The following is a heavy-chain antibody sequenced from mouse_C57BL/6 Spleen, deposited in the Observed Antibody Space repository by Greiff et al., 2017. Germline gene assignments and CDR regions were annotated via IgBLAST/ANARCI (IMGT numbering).Heavy chain of an antibody. Sequence: VKLMESGAELVRPGASVTLSCKASGYTFTDYEMHWVKQTPVHGLEWIGAIDPETGGTAYNQKFKGKAILTADKSSSTAYMELRSLTSEDSAVYYCTRDRYFDVWGTGTTVTVSS. CDR3: TRDRYFDV. CDR2: IDPETGGT. CDR1: GYTFTDYE. V-gene: IGHV1-15*01. J-gene: IGHJ1*03.